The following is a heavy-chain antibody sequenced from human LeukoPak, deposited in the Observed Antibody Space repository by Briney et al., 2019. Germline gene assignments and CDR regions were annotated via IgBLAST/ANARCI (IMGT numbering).Heavy chain of an antibody. J-gene: IGHJ4*02. CDR2: IRYDGSNK. CDR3: AKDLESSSWYGEGFDY. D-gene: IGHD6-13*01. V-gene: IGHV3-30*02. Sequence: GGSLRLSCAASGFTFSSYGMHWVRQAPGKGLEWVAFIRYDGSNKYYADSVKGRFTISRDNSKNTLYLQMDSLRAEDTAVYYCAKDLESSSWYGEGFDYWGQGTLVTVSS. CDR1: GFTFSSYG.